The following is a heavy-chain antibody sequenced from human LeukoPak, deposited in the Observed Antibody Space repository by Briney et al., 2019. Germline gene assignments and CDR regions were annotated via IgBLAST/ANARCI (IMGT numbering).Heavy chain of an antibody. D-gene: IGHD3-22*01. CDR3: AKLSMGYDSSGYYYDFDY. CDR2: ISGSGGST. CDR1: GFTFSSYA. Sequence: GGSLRLSCAASGFTFSSYAMSWVRQAPGKGVEWGSAISGSGGSTYYADSVKGRFTISRDNSKNTLYLQMNSLRAEDTAVYYCAKLSMGYDSSGYYYDFDYWGQGTLVTVSS. J-gene: IGHJ4*02. V-gene: IGHV3-23*01.